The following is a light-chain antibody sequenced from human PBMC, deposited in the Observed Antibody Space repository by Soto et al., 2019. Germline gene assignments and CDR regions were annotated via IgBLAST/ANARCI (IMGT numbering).Light chain of an antibody. J-gene: IGKJ1*01. V-gene: IGKV1-5*03. CDR2: KAS. Sequence: DIQMTQSPSTLSASVGDRVTITCRASQSISSWLAWYQQKPGKAPKLLIYKASSLESGVPSRFSGSGSGTEFSLTISSLQPDAFATYYCKQTWTFGQGTKEEIK. CDR3: KQTWT. CDR1: QSISSW.